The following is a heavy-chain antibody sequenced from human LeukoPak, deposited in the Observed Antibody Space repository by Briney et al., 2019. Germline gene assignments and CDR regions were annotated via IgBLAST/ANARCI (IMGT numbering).Heavy chain of an antibody. J-gene: IGHJ4*02. V-gene: IGHV3-30*18. CDR3: AKDRYSYAFEYSDS. CDR1: GFTFSSYG. Sequence: GGSLRLSCAASGFTFSSYGMHWVRQAPGKGLDWVAVISNDGSRKYYADSVKGRFTISRDNSKNTLSLQVSSLRTEDTAVYYCAKDRYSYAFEYSDSWGQGTLVTVSS. D-gene: IGHD5-18*01. CDR2: ISNDGSRK.